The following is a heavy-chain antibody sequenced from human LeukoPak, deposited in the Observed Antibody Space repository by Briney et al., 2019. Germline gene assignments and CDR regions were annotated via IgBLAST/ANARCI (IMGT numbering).Heavy chain of an antibody. D-gene: IGHD3-3*01. CDR2: ISYDGSNK. V-gene: IGHV3-30-3*01. J-gene: IGHJ4*02. CDR3: ARGPRFLEWLLVDY. Sequence: PSGGSLRPSCAASGFTFSSYAMHWVRQAPGKGLEWVAVISYDGSNKYYADSVKGRFTISRDNSKNTLYLQMNSLRAEDTAVYYCARGPRFLEWLLVDYWGQGTLVTVSS. CDR1: GFTFSSYA.